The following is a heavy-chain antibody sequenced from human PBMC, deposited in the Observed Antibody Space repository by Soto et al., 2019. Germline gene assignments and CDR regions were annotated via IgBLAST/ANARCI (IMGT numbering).Heavy chain of an antibody. Sequence: SETLSLTCTVSGGSISSYYWSWIRQPPGKGLEWIGYIYYSGSTNYNPSLKSRVTISVDTSKNQFSLKLSSVTAADTAVYYCVGGIMPYDSSGYYYLDYWGQGTLVTVSS. J-gene: IGHJ4*02. D-gene: IGHD3-22*01. CDR1: GGSISSYY. CDR2: IYYSGST. CDR3: VGGIMPYDSSGYYYLDY. V-gene: IGHV4-59*01.